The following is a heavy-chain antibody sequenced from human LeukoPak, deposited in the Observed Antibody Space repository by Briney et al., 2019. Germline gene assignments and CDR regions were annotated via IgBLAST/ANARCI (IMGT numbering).Heavy chain of an antibody. D-gene: IGHD5-18*01. CDR2: ISYAGSNK. J-gene: IGHJ4*02. CDR3: ARVDTAMVTGYYFDY. CDR1: GFTFSSYA. V-gene: IGHV3-30-3*01. Sequence: PGGSLRLSCAASGFTFSSYAMHWVRQAPGKGLEWVAVISYAGSNKYYADSVKGRFTISRDNSENTLYLQMNSLRAEDTAVYYCARVDTAMVTGYYFDYWGQGTLVTVSS.